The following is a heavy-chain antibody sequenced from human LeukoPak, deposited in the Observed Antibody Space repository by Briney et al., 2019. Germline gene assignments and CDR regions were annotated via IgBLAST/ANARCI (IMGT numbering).Heavy chain of an antibody. CDR2: ISAYDGNT. D-gene: IGHD3-16*01. J-gene: IGHJ5*02. V-gene: IGHV1-18*01. CDR3: ARDRVMALHGRGTPFDP. Sequence: GASVKVSCKASGYTFTSYGISWVRQAPGQGLEWMGWISAYDGNTNYAQKLQGRVTMTTDTSTSTAYMELRSLRSDDTAVYYCARDRVMALHGRGTPFDPWGQGTLVTVSS. CDR1: GYTFTSYG.